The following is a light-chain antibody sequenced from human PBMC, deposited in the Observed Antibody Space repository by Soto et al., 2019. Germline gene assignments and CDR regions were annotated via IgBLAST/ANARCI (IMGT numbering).Light chain of an antibody. CDR3: QTWETGSVI. CDR1: SGHSRNA. J-gene: IGLJ2*01. V-gene: IGLV4-69*01. CDR2: VNNDDSH. Sequence: QSVLTQSPSASASLGASVKLTCTLSSGHSRNAIAWHQQLPQKGPRYLMKVNNDDSHTKGAGIPDRFSGSSSGAERYLIISSLQSDDEADYYCQTWETGSVIFGGGTKLTVL.